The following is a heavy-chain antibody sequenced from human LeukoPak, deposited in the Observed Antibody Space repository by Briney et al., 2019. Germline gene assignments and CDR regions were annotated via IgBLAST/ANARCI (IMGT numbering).Heavy chain of an antibody. J-gene: IGHJ4*02. D-gene: IGHD6-19*01. V-gene: IGHV3-21*01. CDR2: ISSSSSYI. Sequence: GGSLRLSCAASGFTFSSYSMNWVRQAPGKGLEWVSSISSSSSYIYYADSVKGRFTISRDNAKNSLYLQVNSLRAEDTAVYYCARERQWLGSDYWGQGTLVTVSS. CDR3: ARERQWLGSDY. CDR1: GFTFSSYS.